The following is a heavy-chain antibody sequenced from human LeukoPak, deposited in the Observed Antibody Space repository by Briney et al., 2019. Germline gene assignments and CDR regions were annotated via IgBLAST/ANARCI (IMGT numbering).Heavy chain of an antibody. D-gene: IGHD2-15*01. V-gene: IGHV3-30*03. CDR3: ASGDCGGGSCYGPSYYYYYMDV. J-gene: IGHJ6*03. CDR2: ISYDGSNK. CDR1: GFTFSSYG. Sequence: GGSLRLSCAASGFTFSSYGMHWVRQAPGKGLEWVAVISYDGSNKYYADSVKGRFTISRDNSKNTLYLQMNSLRAEDTAVYYCASGDCGGGSCYGPSYYYYYMDVWGKGTTVTVSS.